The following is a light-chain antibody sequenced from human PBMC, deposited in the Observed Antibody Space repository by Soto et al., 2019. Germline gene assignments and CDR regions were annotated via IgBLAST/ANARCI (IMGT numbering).Light chain of an antibody. Sequence: DIQLTQSPSFLSPSIGESATITCRASQVISASLSWYQVQPAKAPKLLIYAASTLESGVPSRFSATVSWTEFSLIITSLLHEDVATYYCQQLFDSPITFGQGTRLEIK. V-gene: IGKV1-9*01. CDR3: QQLFDSPIT. CDR2: AAS. J-gene: IGKJ5*01. CDR1: QVISAS.